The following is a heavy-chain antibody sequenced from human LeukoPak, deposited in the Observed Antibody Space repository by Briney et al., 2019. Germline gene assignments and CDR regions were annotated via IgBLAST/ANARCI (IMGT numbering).Heavy chain of an antibody. J-gene: IGHJ4*02. D-gene: IGHD6-13*01. V-gene: IGHV3-7*01. Sequence: GGSLRLSCAASGFTFSSYAMSWVRQAPGKGLEWVANIKQDGSVKYYVDSLKGRFTISRDNAKNSVYLQMNSLRADDTAVYYCARIGYSSSSFDYWGQGTLVIVSS. CDR1: GFTFSSYA. CDR2: IKQDGSVK. CDR3: ARIGYSSSSFDY.